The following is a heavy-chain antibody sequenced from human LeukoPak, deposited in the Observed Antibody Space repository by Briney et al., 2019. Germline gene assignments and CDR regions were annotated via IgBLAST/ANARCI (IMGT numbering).Heavy chain of an antibody. J-gene: IGHJ6*03. CDR3: AKDRYYNSIEFYMDV. D-gene: IGHD3-22*01. V-gene: IGHV3-23*01. CDR1: GLTFSNYA. Sequence: EESLRLSCAASGLTFSNYAMSWVRQAPGKGLEWVSVISATGYTTYYADFMKGRFTISRDNSKNTLYLQMNSLSPEDTAVYYCAKDRYYNSIEFYMDVWGKGTTVTASS. CDR2: ISATGYTT.